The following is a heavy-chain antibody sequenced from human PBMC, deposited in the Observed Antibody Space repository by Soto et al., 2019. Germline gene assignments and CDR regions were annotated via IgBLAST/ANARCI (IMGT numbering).Heavy chain of an antibody. V-gene: IGHV4-34*01. CDR3: ARGLNVGSGSTGYFDY. CDR2: INHSGST. D-gene: IGHD6-19*01. Sequence: SETLSLTCAVYGGSFSGYYWSWIRQPPGKGLEWIGEINHSGSTNYNPSLKSRVTISVDTSKNQFSLKLSSVTAADTAVYYCARGLNVGSGSTGYFDYWGQGTLVTVSS. J-gene: IGHJ4*02. CDR1: GGSFSGYY.